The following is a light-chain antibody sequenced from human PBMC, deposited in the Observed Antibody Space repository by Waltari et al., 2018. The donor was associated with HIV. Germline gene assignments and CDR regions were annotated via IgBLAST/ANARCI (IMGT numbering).Light chain of an antibody. V-gene: IGLV1-44*01. CDR3: ATWDDALSGPV. CDR1: RSNIGSNT. CDR2: SNN. Sequence: QSVLTQPPSASGTPGQRVIISCSANRSNIGSNTVNWYHQFSGAAPTLLIYSNNQRPSAVPDRFSGSKSGSAASLAISGLKSEDEADYHCATWDDALSGPVFGAGTKLTV. J-gene: IGLJ3*02.